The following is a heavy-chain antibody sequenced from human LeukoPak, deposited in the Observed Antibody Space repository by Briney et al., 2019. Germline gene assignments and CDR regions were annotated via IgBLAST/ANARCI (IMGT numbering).Heavy chain of an antibody. V-gene: IGHV4-39*01. J-gene: IGHJ4*02. D-gene: IGHD4-17*01. CDR2: IYYSGST. Sequence: PSETLSLTCTVSGGSISSSSYYWGWIRQPPGKGLEWIGSIYYSGSTYYNPSLKSRVTISVDTSKNQFSLKLRSVTAADTAVYYCARHRSDYGDYVDYWGQGTLVTVSS. CDR1: GGSISSSSYY. CDR3: ARHRSDYGDYVDY.